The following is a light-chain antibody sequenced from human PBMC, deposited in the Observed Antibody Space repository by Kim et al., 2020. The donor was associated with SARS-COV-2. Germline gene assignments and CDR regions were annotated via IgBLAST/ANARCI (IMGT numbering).Light chain of an antibody. CDR1: NSNIGAGYG. CDR3: QSYDTGLSGII. CDR2: NDY. J-gene: IGLJ2*01. V-gene: IGLV1-40*01. Sequence: VPVSCTGSNSNIGAGYGVHWYQQLPGTAPKLLSYNDYRRPSGAPDRLSGCRSATSASLAITGLQAEDEADYYCQSYDTGLSGIIFGGGTQLTVL.